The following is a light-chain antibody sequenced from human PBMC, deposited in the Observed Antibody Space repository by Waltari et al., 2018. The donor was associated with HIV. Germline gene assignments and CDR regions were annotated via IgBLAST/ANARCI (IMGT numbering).Light chain of an antibody. CDR2: GAS. CDR3: QQYNGWPRT. Sequence: ETAMPQSPATLSVSHGERVSLSCRASQNVITNLAWYQQKPGQAPSLLIYGASTRASGIPATFTGGWSGSDFTLTINSLQSEDCGLYYCQQYNGWPRTFGQGTKV. J-gene: IGKJ1*01. CDR1: QNVITN. V-gene: IGKV3-15*01.